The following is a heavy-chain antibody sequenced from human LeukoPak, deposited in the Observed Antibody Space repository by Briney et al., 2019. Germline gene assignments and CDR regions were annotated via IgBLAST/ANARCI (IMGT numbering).Heavy chain of an antibody. J-gene: IGHJ4*02. CDR1: GFTFSSYA. Sequence: PGGSLRLSCAASGFTFSSYAMSWVRQAPGKGLEWVSAISGSGGDTYYADSVKGRFTVSRDNSKKTLYLQMNSLRAEDTAIYYCAKPYNFWSGHWYYWGQGTLVTVSS. D-gene: IGHD3-3*01. CDR3: AKPYNFWSGHWYY. CDR2: ISGSGGDT. V-gene: IGHV3-23*01.